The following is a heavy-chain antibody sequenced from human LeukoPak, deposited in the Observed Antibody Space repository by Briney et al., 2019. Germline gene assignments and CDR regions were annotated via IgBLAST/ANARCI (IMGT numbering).Heavy chain of an antibody. Sequence: PSETLSLTCTVSGGSISSSNYFWGWIRQPPGKGLEWIGNIFDSGSTFYNPSLKSRVTISVDTSKNQFSLKLSSVTAADTAVYYCARREVRGVTPDYYYYMDVWGKGTTVTISS. D-gene: IGHD3-10*01. CDR2: IFDSGST. J-gene: IGHJ6*03. CDR1: GGSISSSNYF. CDR3: ARREVRGVTPDYYYYMDV. V-gene: IGHV4-39*07.